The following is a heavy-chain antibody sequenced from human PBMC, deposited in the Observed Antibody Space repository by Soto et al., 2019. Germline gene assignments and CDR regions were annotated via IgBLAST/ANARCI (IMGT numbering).Heavy chain of an antibody. CDR2: ISSNGGST. CDR3: VKXGPLYNWNDYYYYGMDV. Sequence: GGSLRLSCSASGFTFSSYAMHWVRQAPGKGLEYVSAISSNGGSTYYADSVKGRFTISRDNSKNTLYLQMSSLRAEDTAVYYCVKXGPLYNWNDYYYYGMDVWGQGTTVTVSS. D-gene: IGHD1-20*01. V-gene: IGHV3-64D*06. J-gene: IGHJ6*02. CDR1: GFTFSSYA.